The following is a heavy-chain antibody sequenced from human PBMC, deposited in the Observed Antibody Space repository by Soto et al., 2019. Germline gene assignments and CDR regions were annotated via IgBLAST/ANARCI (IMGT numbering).Heavy chain of an antibody. CDR2: IWYDGSNK. CDR3: GREGTVTKTDAFDI. D-gene: IGHD4-17*01. J-gene: IGHJ3*02. V-gene: IGHV3-33*01. CDR1: GFTFSSYG. Sequence: QVQLVESGGGVVQPGRSLRLSCAASGFTFSSYGMHWVRQAPGKGLEWVAVIWYDGSNKYYADSVKGRFTISRDNSKNTLYLQMNSLRAEDTAVYYCGREGTVTKTDAFDIWGQGTMVTVAS.